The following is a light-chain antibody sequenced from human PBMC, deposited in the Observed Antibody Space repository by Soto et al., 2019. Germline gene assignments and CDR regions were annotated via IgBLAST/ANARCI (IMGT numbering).Light chain of an antibody. CDR3: ATWDTDLGTGEVV. V-gene: IGLV1-51*01. CDR1: RSNIGKNF. CDR2: DNS. Sequence: QSVLTQPPSLSAAPGQKVTISCSGARSNIGKNFVSWYQHLPGTAPKLLIYDNSQRPSGIPDRFSGSKSGTSATLGITGLQTEDEADYYCATWDTDLGTGEVVFGGGTKLTVL. J-gene: IGLJ2*01.